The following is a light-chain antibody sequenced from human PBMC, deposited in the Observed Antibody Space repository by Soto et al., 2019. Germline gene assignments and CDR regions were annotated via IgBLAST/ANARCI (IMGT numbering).Light chain of an antibody. CDR3: RQYGRSLASA. J-gene: IGKJ4*01. CDR2: GAS. V-gene: IGKV3-20*01. CDR1: QSVSSNL. Sequence: EIVLAQSPGTLSLSPGERATLSCRASQSVSSNLLAWYQEKPGQAPRLLIYGASTRATGIPDRFSGSGSGTDFTLAISTLEPEDFAVYYCRQYGRSLASAIGGGTKVDSK.